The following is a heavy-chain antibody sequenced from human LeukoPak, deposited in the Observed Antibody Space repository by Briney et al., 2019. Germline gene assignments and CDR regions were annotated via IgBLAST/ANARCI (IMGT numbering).Heavy chain of an antibody. J-gene: IGHJ2*01. CDR3: ARPTLWSSHTPNLDL. D-gene: IGHD3-16*01. CDR1: GYTFTAYY. CDR2: INPNSGGT. Sequence: GASVKVSCRASGYTFTAYYMHWVRQAPGQGLEWMGWINPNSGGTNYAQKFQGRVTMTRDTSISTAYMELSRLRSDDTAVYYCARPTLWSSHTPNLDLWGRGTLVTVSS. V-gene: IGHV1-2*02.